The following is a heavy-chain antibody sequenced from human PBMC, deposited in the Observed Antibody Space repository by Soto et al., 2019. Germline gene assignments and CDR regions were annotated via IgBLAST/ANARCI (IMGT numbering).Heavy chain of an antibody. Sequence: QVQVVESGGGVVQPGRSLRLSCAASGFTFSNYGLHWVRQAPGKGLDWVAVISYDGSIEYYSESVKGRFTMSRDNSENTVYLQMNSLRTEDTAVYFCGRDWVWFGAHPIDNWGQGTLVTVSS. CDR1: GFTFSNYG. CDR2: ISYDGSIE. V-gene: IGHV3-30*03. CDR3: GRDWVWFGAHPIDN. D-gene: IGHD3-10*01. J-gene: IGHJ4*02.